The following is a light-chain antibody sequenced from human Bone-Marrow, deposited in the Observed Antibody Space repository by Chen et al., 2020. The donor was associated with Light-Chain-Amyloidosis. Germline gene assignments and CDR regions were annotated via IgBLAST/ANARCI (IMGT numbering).Light chain of an antibody. Sequence: SYELTHPPSVSVSSGQTARITCSGDDLPTKYAYWYQQKPGQAPVLVIHRDTERPSGISERFSGYSSGTTATLTISGVQAEDEADYHCQSADSSGTYEVIFGGGTKLTVL. J-gene: IGLJ2*01. CDR1: DLPTKY. CDR2: RDT. CDR3: QSADSSGTYEVI. V-gene: IGLV3-25*03.